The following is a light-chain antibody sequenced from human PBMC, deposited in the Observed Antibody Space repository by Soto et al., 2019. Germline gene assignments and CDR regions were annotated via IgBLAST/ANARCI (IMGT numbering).Light chain of an antibody. CDR2: KAS. V-gene: IGKV1-5*03. CDR1: QSVSRW. J-gene: IGKJ1*01. CDR3: QQYDVYSPWM. Sequence: IQMTQSPSSLSASVGDRVTITCRASQSVSRWLAWYKQKPGEAPKLLIYKASNSESGVSSRFSGSGSGTEFTLTISSLQPDDSATYYCQQYDVYSPWMFGQGTKVDI.